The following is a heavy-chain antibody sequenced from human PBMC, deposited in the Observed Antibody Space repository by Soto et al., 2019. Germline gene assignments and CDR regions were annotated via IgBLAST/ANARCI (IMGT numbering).Heavy chain of an antibody. CDR3: ARGDYDSSGYRPFDI. J-gene: IGHJ3*02. CDR2: INPSGGRT. D-gene: IGHD3-22*01. Sequence: ASVKVSCKASGYIFTSYAVSWVRQAPGQGLEWMGRINPSGGRTSYAQKFQGSVTMTRDTSTGTVYLELSSLRSEDTAVYYCARGDYDSSGYRPFDIWGQGTMVTVSS. CDR1: GYIFTSYA. V-gene: IGHV1-46*01.